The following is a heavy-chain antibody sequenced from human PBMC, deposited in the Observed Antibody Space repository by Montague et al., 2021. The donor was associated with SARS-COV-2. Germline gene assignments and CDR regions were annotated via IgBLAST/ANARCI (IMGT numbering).Heavy chain of an antibody. V-gene: IGHV4-39*07. CDR3: ARQVRYYDWRADY. D-gene: IGHD3-9*01. CDR2: IYHAAST. CDR1: GGPISRSSYY. Sequence: SETLSLTCTVSGGPISRSSYYWSWIRQPPGKELVWVGDIYHAASTYYHPSLKSPSTMFVDTSNSQFSLTLTSLTAADTAVYYCARQVRYYDWRADYWGQGTLVSVSS. J-gene: IGHJ4*02.